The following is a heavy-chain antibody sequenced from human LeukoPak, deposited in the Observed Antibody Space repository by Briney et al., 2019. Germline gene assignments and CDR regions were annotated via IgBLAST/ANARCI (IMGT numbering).Heavy chain of an antibody. CDR2: VSIYSGNT. V-gene: IGHV1-18*01. Sequence: ASVKVSCKASGYTFSSFGISWVRQAPGQGLERMGWVSIYSGNTKYGQKFQGRVTLTTDTSTNTAYMELKSLRSDDTAIYYCARDFLYDRIGRSSSGLDRWGQGTLVTVSS. J-gene: IGHJ5*02. D-gene: IGHD3-22*01. CDR1: GYTFSSFG. CDR3: ARDFLYDRIGRSSSGLDR.